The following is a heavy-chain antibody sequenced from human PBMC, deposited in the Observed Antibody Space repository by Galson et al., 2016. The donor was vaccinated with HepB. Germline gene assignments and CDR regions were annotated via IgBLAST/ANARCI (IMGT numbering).Heavy chain of an antibody. CDR1: GFTFSGFW. V-gene: IGHV3-7*04. J-gene: IGHJ4*02. D-gene: IGHD5-18*01. CDR3: ARGSGYLIDY. Sequence: SLRLSCAASGFTFSGFWMNWVRQAPGKGLEWVAIIKEDGSDKHYVDSVKGRFNISRDNAKNSLYLQMDSLRGEDTAVYYCARGSGYLIDYWGQGTLVTVSA. CDR2: IKEDGSDK.